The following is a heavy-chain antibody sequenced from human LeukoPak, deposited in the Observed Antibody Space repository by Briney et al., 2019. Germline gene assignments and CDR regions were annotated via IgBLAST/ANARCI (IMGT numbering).Heavy chain of an antibody. V-gene: IGHV4-39*01. J-gene: IGHJ4*02. CDR2: IYYSGST. D-gene: IGHD3-9*01. Sequence: SETLSLTCTVSGGSISSSSYYWGWIRQPPGKGLEWIGSIYYSGSTYYNPPLKSRVTISVDTSKNQFSLKLSSVTAADTAVYYCARQKVRAFLTGYLEFDYWGQGTLVTVSS. CDR1: GGSISSSSYY. CDR3: ARQKVRAFLTGYLEFDY.